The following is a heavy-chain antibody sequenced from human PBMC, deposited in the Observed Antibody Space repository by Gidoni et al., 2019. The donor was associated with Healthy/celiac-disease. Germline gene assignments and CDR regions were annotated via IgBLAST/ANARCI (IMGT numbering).Heavy chain of an antibody. V-gene: IGHV3-9*01. CDR2: ISWNSGSI. Sequence: EVQLVESGGGLVQPGRSLRLSCAASGFTFDDYAMHWVRQAPGKGLEWVSGISWNSGSIGYADSVKGRFTISRDNAKNSLYLQMNSLRAEDTALYYCAKGGRAAITHVDYWGQGTLVTVSS. J-gene: IGHJ4*02. CDR1: GFTFDDYA. D-gene: IGHD5-18*01. CDR3: AKGGRAAITHVDY.